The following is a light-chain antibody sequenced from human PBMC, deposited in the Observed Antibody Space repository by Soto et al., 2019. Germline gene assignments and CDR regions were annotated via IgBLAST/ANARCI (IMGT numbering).Light chain of an antibody. CDR2: AAS. CDR3: QQSYSTPYT. Sequence: DIQMTQSPSSLSASVGDRVTITCRASQSISSYLNWYQQKPGRAPKLLIYAASSLQSGFPSRFSGSGSGTDFTLTISSLQPDDFATYYCQQSYSTPYTFGQGKKLEI. V-gene: IGKV1-39*01. CDR1: QSISSY. J-gene: IGKJ2*01.